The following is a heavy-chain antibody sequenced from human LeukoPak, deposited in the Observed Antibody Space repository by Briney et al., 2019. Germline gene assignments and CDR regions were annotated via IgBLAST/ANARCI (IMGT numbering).Heavy chain of an antibody. CDR2: IKQDGSEK. Sequence: QPGGSLRLSCAASGFTFSSYWMTWVRQAPGKGLEWVAKIKQDGSEKYYVDSVKGRFTISRDNAKNSLYLQMNSLRPEDTAVYYCARDSGGYFDYWGQGTLVTVSS. CDR3: ARDSGGYFDY. V-gene: IGHV3-7*01. D-gene: IGHD3-10*01. CDR1: GFTFSSYW. J-gene: IGHJ4*02.